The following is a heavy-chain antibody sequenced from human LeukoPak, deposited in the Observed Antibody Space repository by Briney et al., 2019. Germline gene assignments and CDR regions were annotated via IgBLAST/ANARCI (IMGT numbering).Heavy chain of an antibody. J-gene: IGHJ4*02. CDR3: ARGGVVVLGDFDY. V-gene: IGHV3-30*04. Sequence: GGSLRLSCAASGFTFSSYAMHWVRQAPGKGLEWVAVISYDGSNKYYADSVKGRFTISRDNSKNTLYQQMNSLRAEDTAVYYCARGGVVVLGDFDYWGQGTLVTVSS. D-gene: IGHD2-15*01. CDR1: GFTFSSYA. CDR2: ISYDGSNK.